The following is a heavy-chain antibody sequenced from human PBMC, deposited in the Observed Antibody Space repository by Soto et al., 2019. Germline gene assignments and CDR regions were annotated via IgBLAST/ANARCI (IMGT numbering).Heavy chain of an antibody. J-gene: IGHJ4*02. CDR3: TRGPRPISTGTGAY. CDR2: IYNDGTYS. Sequence: GSLRLYCAASGFIFKMYWMHWVRQSPGKGLVWISRIYNDGTYSDYADSVRGRFTISRDNVNDTLYLQMNNLRAEDSGLYYCTRGPRPISTGTGAYWGQGTQVTVSS. V-gene: IGHV3-74*01. D-gene: IGHD3-10*01. CDR1: GFIFKMYW.